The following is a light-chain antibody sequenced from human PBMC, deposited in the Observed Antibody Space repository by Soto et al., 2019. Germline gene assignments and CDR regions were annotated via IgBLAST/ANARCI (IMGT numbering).Light chain of an antibody. V-gene: IGKV3-15*01. CDR3: QQYNNWPLT. CDR1: QSVNNN. CDR2: DAS. J-gene: IGKJ4*01. Sequence: EIVMTQSPATLSVSPGERATLSCRARQSVNNNLAWYQQKPGQAPRLLIYDASTRATGVPARFSGSGSGTEFTLTISSLQSEDFAVYYCQQYNNWPLTFGGGTKVEIK.